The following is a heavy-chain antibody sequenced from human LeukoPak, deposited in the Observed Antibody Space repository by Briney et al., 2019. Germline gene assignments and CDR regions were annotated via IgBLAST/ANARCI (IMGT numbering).Heavy chain of an antibody. CDR2: IYYSGST. CDR1: GESISGFY. J-gene: IGHJ6*03. D-gene: IGHD6-19*01. V-gene: IGHV4-59*01. CDR3: ARGGGSGTYYYYMDV. Sequence: SETLSLTCTVSGESISGFYWTWIRQPPGKGLEWIGYIYYSGSTNYNPSLKSRVTISVDTSKNQFSLKLSSVTAADTAVYFCARGGGSGTYYYYMDVWGKGTTVTISS.